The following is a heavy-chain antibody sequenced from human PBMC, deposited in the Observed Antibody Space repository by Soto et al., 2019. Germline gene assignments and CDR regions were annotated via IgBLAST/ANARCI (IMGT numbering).Heavy chain of an antibody. Sequence: SETLSLTCTVSGGSISSSNYYWAWIRQPPGKGLEWIGSFYYTGSTYYNPSLRSRVTISVDTSKNQFSLKLNSVTAADSAVYYCARPIEGGTSGYYHWGQGTLVTVSS. V-gene: IGHV4-39*01. CDR1: GGSISSSNYY. D-gene: IGHD3-22*01. CDR2: FYYTGST. J-gene: IGHJ5*02. CDR3: ARPIEGGTSGYYH.